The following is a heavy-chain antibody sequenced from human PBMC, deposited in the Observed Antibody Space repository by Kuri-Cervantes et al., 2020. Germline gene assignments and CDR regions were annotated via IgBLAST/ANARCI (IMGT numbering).Heavy chain of an antibody. J-gene: IGHJ4*02. V-gene: IGHV3-11*04. CDR1: GFTFSDYY. CDR3: ARNLSSNGGSGY. Sequence: GESLKIPCAASGFTFSDYYMSWLRQAPGKGLEWVSYSSSRGTTIYYAGSVKGRFTISRDNQKNTLYLQMNRLRAGDTCVYYCARNLSSNGGSGYWGQGTLVTVSS. D-gene: IGHD7-27*01. CDR2: SSSRGTTI.